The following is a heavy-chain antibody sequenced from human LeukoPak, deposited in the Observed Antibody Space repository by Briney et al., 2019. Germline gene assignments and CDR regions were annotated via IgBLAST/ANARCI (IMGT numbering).Heavy chain of an antibody. V-gene: IGHV1-2*02. CDR2: INPSSGGT. CDR1: GYTFTGYY. Sequence: ASVKVSCKASGYTFTGYYTHWVRQAPGQGLEWMGWINPSSGGTNYAQKFQGRVTMTRDTSISTAYMELSRLRSDDTAVYYCARGQRREPDTAMAYWGQGTLVTVSS. CDR3: ARGQRREPDTAMAY. J-gene: IGHJ4*02. D-gene: IGHD5-18*01.